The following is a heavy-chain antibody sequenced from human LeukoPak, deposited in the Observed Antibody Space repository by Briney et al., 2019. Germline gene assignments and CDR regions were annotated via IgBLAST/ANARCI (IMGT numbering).Heavy chain of an antibody. CDR1: GYSFTSYW. D-gene: IGHD3-22*01. Sequence: GESPKISCKGSGYSFTSYWIGWVRQMPGKGLEWMGIIYPGDSDTRYSPSFQGQVTISADKSISTAYLQWSSLKASDTAMYYCARVYYYDSSGYYFTFDYWGQGTLVTVSS. CDR3: ARVYYYDSSGYYFTFDY. V-gene: IGHV5-51*01. J-gene: IGHJ4*02. CDR2: IYPGDSDT.